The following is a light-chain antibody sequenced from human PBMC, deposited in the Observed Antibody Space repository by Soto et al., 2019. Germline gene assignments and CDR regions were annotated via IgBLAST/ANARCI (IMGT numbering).Light chain of an antibody. Sequence: EIVLTQSPGTMSLSPGERATLSSRAIQSVSSSYLAWYQQKPGQAPRLLIYGASSRATAIPDRFSGSGSGTDFTLTISRLEPEDFAVYYCQQYGSSQSFGQGTKVEIK. J-gene: IGKJ1*01. CDR3: QQYGSSQS. CDR1: QSVSSSY. V-gene: IGKV3-20*01. CDR2: GAS.